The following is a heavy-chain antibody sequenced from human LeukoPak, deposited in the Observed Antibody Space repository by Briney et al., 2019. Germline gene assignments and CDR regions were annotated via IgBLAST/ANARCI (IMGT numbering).Heavy chain of an antibody. CDR2: INPNSGGT. D-gene: IGHD3-22*01. J-gene: IGHJ4*02. CDR3: ARSYYDSSGYSPSYY. CDR1: GYTFTGYY. Sequence: ASVKVSCKASGYTFTGYYMHWVRQAPGQGLEWMGWINPNSGGTNCAQKFQGRVTMTRDTSISTAYMELSRLRSDDTAVYYCARSYYDSSGYSPSYYWGQGTLVTVSS. V-gene: IGHV1-2*02.